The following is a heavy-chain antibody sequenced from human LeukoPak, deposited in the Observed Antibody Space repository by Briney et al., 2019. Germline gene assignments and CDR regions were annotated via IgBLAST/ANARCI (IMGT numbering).Heavy chain of an antibody. CDR2: ISGSGGST. CDR3: AKDFSGNWFDP. D-gene: IGHD1-26*01. Sequence: GGSLRLSCAASGFTFSSYAMHWVRQAPGKGLEWVSAISGSGGSTYYADSVKGRFTIPRDNSKNTLYLQMNSLRAEDTAVYYCAKDFSGNWFDPWGQGALVTVSS. J-gene: IGHJ5*02. V-gene: IGHV3-23*01. CDR1: GFTFSSYA.